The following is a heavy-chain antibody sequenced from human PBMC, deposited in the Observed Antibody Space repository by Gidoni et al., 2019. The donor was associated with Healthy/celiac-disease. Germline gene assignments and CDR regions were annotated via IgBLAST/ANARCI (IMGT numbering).Heavy chain of an antibody. CDR3: ARGPDYGDYHFDY. CDR1: GGSFSGYY. CDR2: INHSGST. V-gene: IGHV4-34*01. D-gene: IGHD4-17*01. Sequence: QVQLQQWGAGLLKPSETLSLTCAVYGGSFSGYYWSWIRQPPGKGLEWIGEINHSGSTNYNPSLKSRVTISVDTSKTQFSLKLSSVTAADTAVYYCARGPDYGDYHFDYWGQGTLVTVSS. J-gene: IGHJ4*02.